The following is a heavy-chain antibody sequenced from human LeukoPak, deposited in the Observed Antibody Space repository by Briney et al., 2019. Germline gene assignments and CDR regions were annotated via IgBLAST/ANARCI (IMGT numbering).Heavy chain of an antibody. CDR2: MNSDGSTT. D-gene: IGHD5-24*01. CDR1: GFTFSSYW. V-gene: IGHV3-74*01. CDR3: ARDFGWLQDC. J-gene: IGHJ4*02. Sequence: GGSLRLSCAASGFTFSSYWMHGVRQAPGKGLVWVSRMNSDGSTTTYADSVKGRFTISRDNAKNTLYLQMNSLRAEDTAVYYCARDFGWLQDCWGQGTLVTVSS.